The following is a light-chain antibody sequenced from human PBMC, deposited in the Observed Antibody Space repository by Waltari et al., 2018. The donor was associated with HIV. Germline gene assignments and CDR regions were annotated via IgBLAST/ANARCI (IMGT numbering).Light chain of an antibody. Sequence: DIQMTQYPSSLSASVRDRVTITCRASQSISNYLNWYQQKPGKAPKLLIYAASSLQSGVPSRFSGSGSGTDFTLTISTLQPEDFATYYCQQSYTTPGFGGGTKVEIK. CDR2: AAS. J-gene: IGKJ4*01. V-gene: IGKV1-39*01. CDR3: QQSYTTPG. CDR1: QSISNY.